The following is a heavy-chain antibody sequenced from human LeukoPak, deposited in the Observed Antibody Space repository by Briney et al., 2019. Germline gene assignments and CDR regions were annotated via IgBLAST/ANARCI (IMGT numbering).Heavy chain of an antibody. CDR3: ARVVIAAAGTFELDY. CDR1: GYTFTSYD. V-gene: IGHV1-8*01. J-gene: IGHJ4*02. CDR2: MNPNSGNT. Sequence: GASVKVSCKASGYTFTSYDINWVRQATGQGLEWMGWMNPNSGNTDYAQNFQGRVTMTRNTSISTAYMELSSLRSEDTAVYYCARVVIAAAGTFELDYWGQGTPVTVSS. D-gene: IGHD6-13*01.